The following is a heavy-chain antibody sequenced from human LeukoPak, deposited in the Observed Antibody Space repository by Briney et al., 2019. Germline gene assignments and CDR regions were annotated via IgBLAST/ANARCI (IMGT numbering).Heavy chain of an antibody. Sequence: PGGSLRLSCAASGLTFSSSVLSWARQAPGRGLEWVSTINSDENTYYADSVKGRFTISRDNAKNTLYLQMNSLRAEDTAVYYCAKGGTTVVDYWGQGTLVTVSS. V-gene: IGHV3-23*01. CDR3: AKGGTTVVDY. J-gene: IGHJ4*02. CDR2: INSDENT. CDR1: GLTFSSSV. D-gene: IGHD4-23*01.